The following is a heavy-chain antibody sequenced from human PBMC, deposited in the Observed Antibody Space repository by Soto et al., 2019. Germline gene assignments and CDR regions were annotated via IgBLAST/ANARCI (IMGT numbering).Heavy chain of an antibody. V-gene: IGHV1-69*02. J-gene: IGHJ4*02. CDR3: ARDDGLAYCGGDCYS. Sequence: ASVKVSCKASGGTFSSYTISWVRQAPGQGLEWMGRIIPILGIANYAQKFQGRVTITADKSTSTAYMELSSLRSEDTAVYYCARDDGLAYCGGDCYSWGQGTLVTVCS. CDR2: IIPILGIA. CDR1: GGTFSSYT. D-gene: IGHD2-21*02.